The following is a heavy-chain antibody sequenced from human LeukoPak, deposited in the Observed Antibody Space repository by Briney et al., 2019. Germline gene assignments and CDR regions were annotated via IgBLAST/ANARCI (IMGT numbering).Heavy chain of an antibody. J-gene: IGHJ4*02. CDR3: ARDGGGPLD. Sequence: GGSLRLSCAGSGFTFRDDRMSWVRQAPGKGLEWVANIKQEGNEKNYLDSVKGRFTISRDNARNSLYLQMNRLRADDTAVYYCARDGGGPLDWGQGTLVTVSS. CDR1: GFTFRDDR. D-gene: IGHD3-10*01. V-gene: IGHV3-7*01. CDR2: IKQEGNEK.